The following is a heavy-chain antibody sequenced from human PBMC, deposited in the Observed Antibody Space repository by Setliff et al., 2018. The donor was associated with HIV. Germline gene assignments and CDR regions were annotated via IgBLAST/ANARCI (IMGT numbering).Heavy chain of an antibody. J-gene: IGHJ4*02. Sequence: ASVKVSCKASGYTFTDYYIHWVRQAPGQGPEWMGWINPNSGGTNYAQNFQGRVTMTRDTSISTAYMGLSRLKSDDTAVYSCASTLIKGGSFYFDYWGQGTLVTVSS. D-gene: IGHD1-26*01. CDR1: GYTFTDYY. CDR2: INPNSGGT. V-gene: IGHV1-2*02. CDR3: ASTLIKGGSFYFDY.